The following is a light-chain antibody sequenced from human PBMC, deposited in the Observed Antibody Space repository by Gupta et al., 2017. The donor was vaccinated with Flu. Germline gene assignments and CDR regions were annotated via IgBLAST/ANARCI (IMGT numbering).Light chain of an antibody. J-gene: IGLJ3*02. CDR2: ENN. CDR1: SSDMTRND. CDR3: GTWDDSINYGWV. Sequence: TICASRASSDMTRNDAAWYHQIPGKAPRILIDENNKRPAGIPDRVSGSNAGMKAAAGTTGHQAGDEADDYCGTWDDSINYGWVFGGGTKLTVL. V-gene: IGLV1-51*02.